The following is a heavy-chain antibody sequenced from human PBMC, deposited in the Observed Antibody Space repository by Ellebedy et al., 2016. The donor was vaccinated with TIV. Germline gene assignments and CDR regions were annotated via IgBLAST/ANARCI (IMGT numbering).Heavy chain of an antibody. Sequence: SETLSLTCAVYGGSLSGYYWSWVRQPPGKGLEWIGEVNQSGRTNYHPSLKSRVTISVDTSKNQFSLRLSSVPAADTAVYYCAEGRSGWYYFDYWGQGTLVTVSS. J-gene: IGHJ4*02. D-gene: IGHD6-13*01. CDR2: VNQSGRT. CDR3: AEGRSGWYYFDY. V-gene: IGHV4-34*01. CDR1: GGSLSGYY.